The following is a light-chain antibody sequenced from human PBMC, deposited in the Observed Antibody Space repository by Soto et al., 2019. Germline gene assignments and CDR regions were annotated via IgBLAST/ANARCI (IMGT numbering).Light chain of an antibody. J-gene: IGKJ5*01. Sequence: DIQMTQSPSSVSASVGDRVTITCRASQDIGAWLAWYQQKPGKAPKLLIFAASSLETGVPSRFSGSGSGTEFTLTITSLQPEDFATYYCQQANSSPTTFGQGTRLEI. V-gene: IGKV1-12*01. CDR1: QDIGAW. CDR2: AAS. CDR3: QQANSSPTT.